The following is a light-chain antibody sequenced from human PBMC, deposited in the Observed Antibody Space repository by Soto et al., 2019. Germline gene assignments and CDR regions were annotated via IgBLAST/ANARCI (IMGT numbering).Light chain of an antibody. J-gene: IGLJ7*01. CDR3: AEWDDRLNGPV. Sequence: QSVLTQPPSASGTPGQRVTISCAGSSSNIGSNTVNWYQQLPGTAPKLLIYSNHQRPSGVPDRFSGSKSGTSASLAISGRQSEDEADYYCAEWDDRLNGPVFGGGTQLPVL. CDR2: SNH. V-gene: IGLV1-44*01. CDR1: SSNIGSNT.